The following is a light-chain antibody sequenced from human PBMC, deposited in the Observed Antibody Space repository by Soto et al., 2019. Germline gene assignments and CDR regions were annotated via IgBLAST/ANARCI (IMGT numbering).Light chain of an antibody. CDR1: QSVSSY. V-gene: IGKV3-15*01. J-gene: IGKJ1*01. CDR3: HQYNNWPPWT. Sequence: EIVMPQSPATLSVSPGERATLSCRASQSVSSYLAWYQQKPGQAPRLLIYGASTRATGIPARFSGSGSGTEFTLTISSLQSEDYAVYYCHQYNNWPPWTFGQGTKVDIK. CDR2: GAS.